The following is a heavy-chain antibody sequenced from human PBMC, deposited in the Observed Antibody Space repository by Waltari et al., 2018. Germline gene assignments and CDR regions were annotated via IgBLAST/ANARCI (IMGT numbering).Heavy chain of an antibody. CDR1: GYTFTSYA. V-gene: IGHV1-3*01. D-gene: IGHD2-8*02. Sequence: QVQLVQSGAEVKKPGASVKVSCKASGYTFTSYAMHWVRQAPGQRLEWMGWINAGNGNTKYSQKFQGRVTITRDTSASTAYMELSSLRSEDTAVYYGARGYCTGGVCYSFDYWGQGTLVTVSS. J-gene: IGHJ4*02. CDR2: INAGNGNT. CDR3: ARGYCTGGVCYSFDY.